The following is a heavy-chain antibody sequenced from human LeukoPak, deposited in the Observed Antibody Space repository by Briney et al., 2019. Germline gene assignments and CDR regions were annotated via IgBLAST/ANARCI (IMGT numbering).Heavy chain of an antibody. D-gene: IGHD6-13*01. V-gene: IGHV3-30*03. CDR2: ISYDGSNK. J-gene: IGHJ4*02. Sequence: PGGSLRLSCAASGFTFSACGMHWVRQAPGKGLEWVAVISYDGSNKYYADSVKGRFTISRDNAKNSLYLQMNSLRVEDTASYFCARARIAAPLLDYWGRGTLVTVSS. CDR3: ARARIAAPLLDY. CDR1: GFTFSACG.